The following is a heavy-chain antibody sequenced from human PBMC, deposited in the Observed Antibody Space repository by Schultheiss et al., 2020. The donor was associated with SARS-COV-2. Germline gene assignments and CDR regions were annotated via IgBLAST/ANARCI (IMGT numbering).Heavy chain of an antibody. CDR2: IYYSGST. Sequence: SETLSLTCTVSGGSISSGGYYWSWIRQHPGKGLEWIGYIYYSGSTYYNPSLKSLVTISVDTSKNQFSLKLSSVTAADTAVYYCALSGSYHFFDYWGQGTRVTVPQ. CDR3: ALSGSYHFFDY. D-gene: IGHD1-26*01. J-gene: IGHJ4*02. CDR1: GGSISSGGYY. V-gene: IGHV4-31*01.